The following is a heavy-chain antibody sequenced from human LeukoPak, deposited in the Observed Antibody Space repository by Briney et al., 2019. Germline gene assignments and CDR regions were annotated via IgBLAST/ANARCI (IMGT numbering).Heavy chain of an antibody. CDR1: GGTFSSYA. J-gene: IGHJ4*02. V-gene: IGHV1-69*01. CDR3: ASPNYYDSSAYY. Sequence: GASVTVSCKASGGTFSSYAISWVRQAPGQGLEWMGGIIPIFGTANYAQKFQGRVTITADESTSTAYMELSSLRSEDTAVYYCASPNYYDSSAYYWGQGTLVTVSS. CDR2: IIPIFGTA. D-gene: IGHD3-22*01.